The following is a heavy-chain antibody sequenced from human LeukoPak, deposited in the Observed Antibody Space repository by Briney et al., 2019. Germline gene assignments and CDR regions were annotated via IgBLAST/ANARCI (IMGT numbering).Heavy chain of an antibody. J-gene: IGHJ5*02. Sequence: SQALSLTCTVSGGSISSGDYYWSWIRQPPGKGLEWIGYMYYSGSTYYNPSLKSRVTISLDMSKNQFSLKLSSVTAADTAVYYCARPYYYDSRIDPWGQGTLVTVSS. CDR3: ARPYYYDSRIDP. D-gene: IGHD3-22*01. V-gene: IGHV4-30-4*01. CDR1: GGSISSGDYY. CDR2: MYYSGST.